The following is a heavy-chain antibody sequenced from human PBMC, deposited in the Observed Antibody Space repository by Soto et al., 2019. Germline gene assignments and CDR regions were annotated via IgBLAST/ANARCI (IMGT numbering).Heavy chain of an antibody. CDR3: ARDRDYDFWSGDNNWFDP. J-gene: IGHJ5*02. CDR1: GYTFTSYA. D-gene: IGHD3-3*01. CDR2: INAGNGNT. V-gene: IGHV1-3*01. Sequence: AASVKVSCKASGYTFTSYAMHWVRQAPGQRLEWMGWINAGNGNTKYSQKFQGRVTITRDTSASTAYMELSSLRSEDTAVYYCARDRDYDFWSGDNNWFDPWGQGTLVTVSS.